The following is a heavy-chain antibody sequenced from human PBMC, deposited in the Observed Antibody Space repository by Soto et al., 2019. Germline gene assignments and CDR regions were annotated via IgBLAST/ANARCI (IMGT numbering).Heavy chain of an antibody. D-gene: IGHD2-2*01. CDR3: AKDTYSRSWYF. Sequence: GGSLRLSCAASGFTFTNYLMTWVRQAPGKGLEWVSSIDKSGGDTYYADSVKGRFTISRDNSKNTLYLQMNGLRAEDTALYYCAKDTYSRSWYFWGQGTLVTVSS. V-gene: IGHV3-23*05. CDR1: GFTFTNYL. CDR2: IDKSGGDT. J-gene: IGHJ4*02.